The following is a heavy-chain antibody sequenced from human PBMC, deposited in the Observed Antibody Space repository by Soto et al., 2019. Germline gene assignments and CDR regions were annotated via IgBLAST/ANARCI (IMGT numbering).Heavy chain of an antibody. CDR3: ARGLQRDSGYRNFDY. D-gene: IGHD5-12*01. V-gene: IGHV1-69*05. Sequence: SVKVSCKASGGTFSSYAISWVRQAPGQGLEWMGGIIPIFGTANYAQKFQGRVTITTDESTSTSFMELSSLRSEDTAVYYCARGLQRDSGYRNFDYWGQGTLVTVSS. CDR1: GGTFSSYA. CDR2: IIPIFGTA. J-gene: IGHJ4*02.